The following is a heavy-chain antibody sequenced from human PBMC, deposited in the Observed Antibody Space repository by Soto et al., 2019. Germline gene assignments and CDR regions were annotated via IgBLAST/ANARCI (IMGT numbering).Heavy chain of an antibody. Sequence: EVQLLESGGGLIHPGGSLRLSCAGSGFTFSDYGMSWVRQAPGKGLEWVSGITWGGSAYYAESVRGRFIISRDSSKNTLYVQKSSLRAEDTAIYYCAKEKTSSTYDGLDVWGQGTPVTVSS. CDR1: GFTFSDYG. V-gene: IGHV3-23*01. CDR3: AKEKTSSTYDGLDV. CDR2: ITWGGSA. J-gene: IGHJ6*02.